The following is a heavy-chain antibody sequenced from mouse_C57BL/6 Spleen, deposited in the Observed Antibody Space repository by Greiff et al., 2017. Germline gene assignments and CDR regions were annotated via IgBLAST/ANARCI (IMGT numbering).Heavy chain of an antibody. D-gene: IGHD2-5*01. CDR2: IHPNSGST. J-gene: IGHJ2*01. Sequence: QVQLQQPGAELVKPGASVKLSCKASGYTFTSYWMHWVKQRPGQGLEWIGMIHPNSGSTNYNEKFKSKATLTVDKSSSTAYMQLSSLTSEDSAVYYCARTYSNLYYFDYWGQGTTLTVSS. V-gene: IGHV1-64*01. CDR3: ARTYSNLYYFDY. CDR1: GYTFTSYW.